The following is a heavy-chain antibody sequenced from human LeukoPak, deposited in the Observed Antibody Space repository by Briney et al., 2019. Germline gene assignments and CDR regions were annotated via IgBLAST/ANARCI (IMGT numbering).Heavy chain of an antibody. CDR1: GASVSDYY. Sequence: SETLSLTCSVSGASVSDYYCNWIRQRPGKGLEWIGYVYNSGITNYNPSLRSRVIVSVDTSKNQFSLKLNSVTAADTAIYSCARVRLSSGYSNWGQGTLVTVSS. CDR3: ARVRLSSGYSN. J-gene: IGHJ4*02. V-gene: IGHV4-59*02. D-gene: IGHD3-22*01. CDR2: VYNSGIT.